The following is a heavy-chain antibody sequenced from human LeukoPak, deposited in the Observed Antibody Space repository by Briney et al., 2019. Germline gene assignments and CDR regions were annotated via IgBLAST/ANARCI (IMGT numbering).Heavy chain of an antibody. CDR1: GYTFTSYA. D-gene: IGHD3-16*02. CDR3: ARAYQPLGGLSLPDY. J-gene: IGHJ4*02. V-gene: IGHV7-4-1*02. Sequence: ASVKVSCKASGYTFTSYAMNWVRQAPGQGLECMGWINTNTGNTMYAQGFTGRFVFSLDTSVSTAYLQITSLMAEDTAMYYCARAYQPLGGLSLPDYWGQGTLVTVSS. CDR2: INTNTGNT.